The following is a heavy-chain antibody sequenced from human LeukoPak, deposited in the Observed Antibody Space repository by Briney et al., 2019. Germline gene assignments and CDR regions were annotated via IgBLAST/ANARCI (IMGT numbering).Heavy chain of an antibody. CDR1: GFTFSSYA. CDR2: ISGSGGNT. Sequence: GGSLRLSXAASGFTFSSYAMSWVRQAPGKGLEWVSGISGSGGNTYYADSVKGRFTISRDDSKNMLYLQMNSLRAEDTALYYCAKDGAVAGTTPYYFDYWGQGTLVTVSS. V-gene: IGHV3-23*01. J-gene: IGHJ4*02. D-gene: IGHD6-19*01. CDR3: AKDGAVAGTTPYYFDY.